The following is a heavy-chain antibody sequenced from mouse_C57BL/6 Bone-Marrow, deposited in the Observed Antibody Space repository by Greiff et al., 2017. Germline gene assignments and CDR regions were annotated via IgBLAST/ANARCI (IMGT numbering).Heavy chain of an antibody. CDR2: IDPETGGT. CDR1: GYTFTDYE. CDR3: TVLGFDN. V-gene: IGHV1-15*01. J-gene: IGHJ2*01. Sequence: QVQLQQSGAELVRPGASVTLSCKASGYTFTDYEMHWVKQTPVHGLEWIGAIDPETGGTAYTQKFKGKAILTADKSSSTAYMGLRSLTSEDSAVYYCTVLGFDNWGQGPTLTVSS.